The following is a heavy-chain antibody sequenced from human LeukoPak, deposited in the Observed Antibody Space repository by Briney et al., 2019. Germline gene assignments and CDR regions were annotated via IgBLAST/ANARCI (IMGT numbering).Heavy chain of an antibody. J-gene: IGHJ5*02. CDR1: GFTFYDYA. CDR3: ARDRAGLRYFDSLLPP. Sequence: GGSLRLSCAASGFTFYDYAMHWVRHAPGKGLEWVTGISWNSGSIGYEDSVKGRFTISSDNAKPSLYLQMNRLRAEDTAVYYCARDRAGLRYFDSLLPPWGQGTLVTVSS. V-gene: IGHV3-9*01. CDR2: ISWNSGSI. D-gene: IGHD3-9*01.